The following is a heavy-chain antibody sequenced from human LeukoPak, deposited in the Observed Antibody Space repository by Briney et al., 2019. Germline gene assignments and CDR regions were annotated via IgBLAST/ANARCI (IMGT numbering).Heavy chain of an antibody. J-gene: IGHJ3*01. CDR1: GYSISSGYY. CDR2: IYHSGST. Sequence: SETLSLTCTVSGYSISSGYYWGWIRQPPGKGLEWIGSIYHSGSTYYNPSLKSRVTISVDTSKNQFSLKLSSVTAADTAVYYCARGGRWELPRPYAFDVWGQGTVVTVSS. V-gene: IGHV4-38-2*02. D-gene: IGHD1-26*01. CDR3: ARGGRWELPRPYAFDV.